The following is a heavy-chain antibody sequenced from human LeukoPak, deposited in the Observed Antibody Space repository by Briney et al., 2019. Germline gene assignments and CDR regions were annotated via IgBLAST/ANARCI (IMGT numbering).Heavy chain of an antibody. J-gene: IGHJ6*02. Sequence: SETLSLTCTASGGSISSESYYWGWIRQPPGKGLEWLASLYYTGGTYYNPSYQSRVTVSVDTSKNQFSLKMTSVTAADTAVYYCARHFSSGWTYYHGMDVWGQGTTVTVSS. CDR1: GGSISSESYY. CDR3: ARHFSSGWTYYHGMDV. D-gene: IGHD6-19*01. CDR2: LYYTGGT. V-gene: IGHV4-39*01.